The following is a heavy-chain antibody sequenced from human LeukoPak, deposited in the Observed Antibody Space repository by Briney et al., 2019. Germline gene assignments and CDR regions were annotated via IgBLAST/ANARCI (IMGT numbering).Heavy chain of an antibody. V-gene: IGHV3-23*01. J-gene: IGHJ4*02. D-gene: IGHD3-3*01. CDR1: GFTFSSYA. CDR2: ISGSGGST. Sequence: GGSLRLSCAASGFTFSSYAMSWVRQAPGKGLEWVSAISGSGGSTYYAGSVKGRFTISRDNSKNTLCLQMNSLRAEDTAVYYCAKDPNHYDFWSHSYYFDYWGQGTLVTVSS. CDR3: AKDPNHYDFWSHSYYFDY.